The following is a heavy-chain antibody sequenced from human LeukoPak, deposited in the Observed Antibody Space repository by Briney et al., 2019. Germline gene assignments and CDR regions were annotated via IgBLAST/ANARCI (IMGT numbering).Heavy chain of an antibody. CDR1: ACSISSGDYD. CDR2: IYYSGST. Sequence: SETLSLTCTVSACSISSGDYDWSWIRQPPGKGLEWIGYIYYSGSTYNNPSLKSRVTISVDTSKNQFSLKLSSVTAADTAVYYCARDRNYYDSSGYYFDYWGQGTLVTVSS. CDR3: ARDRNYYDSSGYYFDY. V-gene: IGHV4-30-4*08. D-gene: IGHD3-22*01. J-gene: IGHJ4*02.